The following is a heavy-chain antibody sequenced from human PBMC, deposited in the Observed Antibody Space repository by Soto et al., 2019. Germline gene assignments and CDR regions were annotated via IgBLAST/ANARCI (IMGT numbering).Heavy chain of an antibody. V-gene: IGHV3-30*03. CDR2: ISYDGSNT. J-gene: IGHJ6*02. CDR3: ARRLPRTDYGMDV. Sequence: QVQLVESGGGVVQPGKSLRLFCVASGFTFSSYGMHWVRQAPGKGLEWVAVISYDGSNTYYVDSVKGRFTISRDNSKNTLFLHMSSLRPEDTAVYYCARRLPRTDYGMDVWGQGTTVTVSS. CDR1: GFTFSSYG. D-gene: IGHD1-1*01.